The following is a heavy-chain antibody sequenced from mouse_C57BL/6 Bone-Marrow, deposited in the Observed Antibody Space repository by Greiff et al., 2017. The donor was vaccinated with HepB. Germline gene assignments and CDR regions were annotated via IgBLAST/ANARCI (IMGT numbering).Heavy chain of an antibody. Sequence: EVQGVESGGGLVQSGRSLRLSCATSGFTFSDFYMEWVRQAPGKGLEWIAASRNKANDYTTEYSASVKGRFIVSRDTSQSILYLQMNALRAEDTAIYYCARDQDYYGSSYENWYFDVWGTGTTVTVSS. CDR1: GFTFSDFY. D-gene: IGHD1-1*01. J-gene: IGHJ1*03. CDR3: ARDQDYYGSSYENWYFDV. CDR2: SRNKANDYTT. V-gene: IGHV7-1*01.